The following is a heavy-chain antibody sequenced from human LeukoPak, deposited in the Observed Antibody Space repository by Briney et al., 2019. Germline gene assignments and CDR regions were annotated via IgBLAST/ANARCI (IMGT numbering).Heavy chain of an antibody. D-gene: IGHD3-10*01. Sequence: SETLSLTCTVSGYSISSGYYWGWIRQPPGKGLEWSGSIYHSGSTYYNPSLKSRLTISVDTSKKQFSLKLSSVTAADTAGYYCARRGILDSFRYYYYMDVWGKGTTVTVSS. CDR1: GYSISSGYY. CDR3: ARRGILDSFRYYYYMDV. CDR2: IYHSGST. J-gene: IGHJ6*03. V-gene: IGHV4-38-2*02.